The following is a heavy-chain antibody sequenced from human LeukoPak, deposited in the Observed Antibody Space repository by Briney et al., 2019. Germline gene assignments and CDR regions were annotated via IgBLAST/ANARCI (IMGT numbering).Heavy chain of an antibody. CDR1: GGSISSGGYY. Sequence: SETLSLTCTVSGGSISSGGYYWSWIRLHPGKGLEWIGYIYYSGSTYYNPSLKSRVTISVDTSKNQFSLKLSSVTAAGTAVYYCARAPAIDSSGYLDYWGQGTLVTVSS. D-gene: IGHD3-22*01. J-gene: IGHJ4*02. CDR3: ARAPAIDSSGYLDY. CDR2: IYYSGST. V-gene: IGHV4-31*03.